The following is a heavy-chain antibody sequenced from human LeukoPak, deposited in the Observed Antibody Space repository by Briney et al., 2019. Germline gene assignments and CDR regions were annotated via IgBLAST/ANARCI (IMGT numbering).Heavy chain of an antibody. J-gene: IGHJ4*02. CDR1: GDRVQSKNGV. CDR3: ARDLGTTGWHTFDY. V-gene: IGHV6-1*01. D-gene: IGHD6-19*01. CDR2: TYYRSKWYN. Sequence: SQTLSLTCAVSGDRVQSKNGVWNCTRQSPSRGLEGWGRTYYRSKWYNDYAESMEGRMTISQDASQTQSSLHLNSVTPDDTAVYYCARDLGTTGWHTFDYWGQGTLVSVSS.